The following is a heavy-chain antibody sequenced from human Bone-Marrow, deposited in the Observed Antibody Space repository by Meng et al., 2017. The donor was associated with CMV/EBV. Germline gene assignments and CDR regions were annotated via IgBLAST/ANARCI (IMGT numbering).Heavy chain of an antibody. D-gene: IGHD2-2*03. J-gene: IGHJ6*02. CDR3: ARSLGLATVWMQYYYGMDV. Sequence: SVKVSCKASGGTFSSYAISWVRQAPGQGLEWMGGIIPIFGTANYAQKFQGRVTITTDESTITAYMELSSLRSEDTAVYYCARSLGLATVWMQYYYGMDVWGQGTTVTVSS. CDR2: IIPIFGTA. V-gene: IGHV1-69*05. CDR1: GGTFSSYA.